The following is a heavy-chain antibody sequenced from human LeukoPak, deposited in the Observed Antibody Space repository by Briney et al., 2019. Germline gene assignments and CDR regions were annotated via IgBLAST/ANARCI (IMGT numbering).Heavy chain of an antibody. J-gene: IGHJ6*03. D-gene: IGHD4-23*01. CDR2: IYYSGST. V-gene: IGHV4-59*01. CDR1: GGSISGYY. CDR3: ARGRYGYGGKPPGYYYYYMDV. Sequence: SQTLSLTYTVSGGSISGYYWSWIRQPPRKGLEWIGDIYYSGSTNYKPSLKSRVKISVDTYKYQFSLKLSSLTAADTAVYYCARGRYGYGGKPPGYYYYYMDVWGKGTTVTVSS.